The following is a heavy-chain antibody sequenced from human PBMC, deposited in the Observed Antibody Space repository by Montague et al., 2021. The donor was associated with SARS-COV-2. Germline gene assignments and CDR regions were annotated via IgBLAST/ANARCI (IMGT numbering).Heavy chain of an antibody. V-gene: IGHV4-4*02. D-gene: IGHD3-10*01. CDR1: GVPISSHEW. J-gene: IGHJ4*02. Sequence: SETLSLTCDVSGVPISSHEWWSWVRQPPGEELEWLGDFHRVGTTKYNPPLQSRVTMSVDKTNNQLSLLLTSVTAADTADYYCGGVCPSAWRQLDCWGQGILVTVSS. CDR3: GGVCPSAWRQLDC. CDR2: FHRVGTT.